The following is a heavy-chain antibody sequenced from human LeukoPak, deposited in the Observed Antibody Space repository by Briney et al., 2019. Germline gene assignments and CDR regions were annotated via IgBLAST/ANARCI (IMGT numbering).Heavy chain of an antibody. Sequence: SETLSLTCTVSGGSISSYYWSWIRQPPGEGREWIGNIYDRGSTKYNRSLKSRVTISVDTSNNQFSLRLSSVTAADTAVYYCARGRTFDNWGQGTLVTVSS. CDR1: GGSISSYY. CDR2: IYDRGST. CDR3: ARGRTFDN. V-gene: IGHV4-59*01. J-gene: IGHJ4*02.